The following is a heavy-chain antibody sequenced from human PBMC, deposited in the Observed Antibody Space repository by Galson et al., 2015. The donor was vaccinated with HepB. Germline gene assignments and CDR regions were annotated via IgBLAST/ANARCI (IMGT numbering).Heavy chain of an antibody. CDR3: ARVTLDCSSTSCEDYYYYMDV. CDR2: INPDSGGT. CDR1: GYTFTGYY. Sequence: SVKVSCKASGYTFTGYYMHWVRQAPGQGLEWMGWINPDSGGTNYAQKFQGRVTMTRDTSISTAYMELSRLRSDDTAVYYCARVTLDCSSTSCEDYYYYMDVWGKGTTVTVSS. J-gene: IGHJ6*03. D-gene: IGHD2-2*01. V-gene: IGHV1-2*02.